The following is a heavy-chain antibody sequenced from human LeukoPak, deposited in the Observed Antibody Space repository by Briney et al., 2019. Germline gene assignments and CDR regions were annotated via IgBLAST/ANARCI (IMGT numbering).Heavy chain of an antibody. CDR1: GGSISSSSYY. V-gene: IGHV4-61*01. J-gene: IGHJ6*04. CDR2: IFYSGST. CDR3: ARVDYIVAGKYLDV. D-gene: IGHD2-21*01. Sequence: SETLSLTCTVSGGSISSSSYYWSWIRQPPGKGLEWIGYIFYSGSTNYNPSLESRVTISVDTSKNQFSLKLNSVTAADTAVYYCARVDYIVAGKYLDVWGKGTTVTVSS.